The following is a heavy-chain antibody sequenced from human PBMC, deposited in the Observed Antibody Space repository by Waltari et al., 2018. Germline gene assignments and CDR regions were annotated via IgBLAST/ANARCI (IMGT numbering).Heavy chain of an antibody. V-gene: IGHV3-21*01. J-gene: IGHJ6*02. CDR3: ARADCYIWSVANYGMDV. D-gene: IGHD2-21*01. CDR2: ISSSSSYI. Sequence: EVQLVESGGGLVKPGGSLRLSCAASGFTFSSYSMNWVRQAPGKGLEWVSSISSSSSYIYNAETVKGRLTIWRDNAKNSLYRQMNCLRAEETAVCYCARADCYIWSVANYGMDVWGQGTTVTVS. CDR1: GFTFSSYS.